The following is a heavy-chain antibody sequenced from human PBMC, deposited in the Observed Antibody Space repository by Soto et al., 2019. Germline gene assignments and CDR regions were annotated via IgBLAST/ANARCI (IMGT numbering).Heavy chain of an antibody. V-gene: IGHV3-30-3*01. CDR2: ISYDGSNK. Sequence: VGSLRLSCAASGFTFSSYAMHWVRQAPGKGLEWVAVISYDGSNKYYADSVKGRFTISRDNSKNTLYLQMNSLRAEDTAVYYCARGWEDYYDSSGYFNFDYWGQGTLVTVSS. CDR3: ARGWEDYYDSSGYFNFDY. D-gene: IGHD3-22*01. J-gene: IGHJ4*02. CDR1: GFTFSSYA.